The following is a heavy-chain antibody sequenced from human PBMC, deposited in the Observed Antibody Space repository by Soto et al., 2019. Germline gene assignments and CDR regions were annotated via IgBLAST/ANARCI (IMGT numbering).Heavy chain of an antibody. J-gene: IGHJ6*02. CDR1: AYTFTRYG. V-gene: IGHV1-18*01. D-gene: IGHD2-8*01. CDR3: AKNGQPPYYYYGLDV. Sequence: QGHLVQSGAEVKKPGASVKVSCKTSAYTFTRYGISWVRQAPGQGLEWMGWISGYNGDTNYAQNLQDRVTMTIDTSTTTAYMELRSLTSDDTAVYYCAKNGQPPYYYYGLDVWGQGTKVTVSS. CDR2: ISGYNGDT.